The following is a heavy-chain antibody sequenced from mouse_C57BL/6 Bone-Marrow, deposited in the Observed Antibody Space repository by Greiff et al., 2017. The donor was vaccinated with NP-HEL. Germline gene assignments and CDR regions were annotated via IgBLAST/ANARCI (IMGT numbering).Heavy chain of an antibody. CDR3: AREGTTGKGFAY. V-gene: IGHV3-6*01. CDR2: ISYDGSN. CDR1: GYSITSGYY. Sequence: EVKLVESGPGLVKPSQSLSLTCSVTGYSITSGYYWNWIRQFPGNKLEWMGYISYDGSNNYNPSLKNRISITRDTSKNQFFLKLNSVTTEDTATYYCAREGTTGKGFAYWGQGTLVTVSA. J-gene: IGHJ3*01. D-gene: IGHD1-1*01.